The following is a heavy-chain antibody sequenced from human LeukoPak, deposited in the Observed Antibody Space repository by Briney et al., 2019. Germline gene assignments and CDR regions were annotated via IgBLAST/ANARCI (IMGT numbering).Heavy chain of an antibody. J-gene: IGHJ5*02. CDR1: GYTLTELS. CDR2: FDPEEGET. D-gene: IGHD3-3*01. Sequence: ASVKVSCKVSGYTLTELSMHWVRQAPGKGLEWMGGFDPEEGETIYAQKFRGRVTMTEDTSTDTAYMELSSLRSEDTAVYYCATDRVRRYDKGFLDWLDPWGQGTLVTVSS. V-gene: IGHV1-24*01. CDR3: ATDRVRRYDKGFLDWLDP.